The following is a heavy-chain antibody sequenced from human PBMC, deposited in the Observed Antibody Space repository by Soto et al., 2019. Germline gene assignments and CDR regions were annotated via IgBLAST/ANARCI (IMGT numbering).Heavy chain of an antibody. CDR2: VCHDGSNN. J-gene: IGHJ6*01. D-gene: IGHD6-25*01. CDR1: GCVFNICC. V-gene: IGHV3-33*01. CDR3: ARGRGAQDSSGGYQFYGMDV. Sequence: GGSLILYCQSPGCVFNICCMQGGRQAPGRGRDGVAWVCHDGSNNYFRATVQDRFTISRDNAKNTVVLEMSGLRVEDTVVYFCARGRGAQDSSGGYQFYGMDVWGQGTMVTVSS.